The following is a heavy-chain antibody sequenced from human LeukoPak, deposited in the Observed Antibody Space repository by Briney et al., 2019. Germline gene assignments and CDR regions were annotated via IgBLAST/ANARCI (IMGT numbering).Heavy chain of an antibody. Sequence: PGGSLRLSCAASGFTFSSYWMHWVRQAPGKGLAWVSRINSDGSSTSYADFVKGRFTISRDNAKNTLYLQMNSLRAEDTAVYYCARGSYCSGGSCYNNWFDPWGQGTLVTVSS. V-gene: IGHV3-74*01. D-gene: IGHD2-15*01. CDR3: ARGSYCSGGSCYNNWFDP. J-gene: IGHJ5*02. CDR1: GFTFSSYW. CDR2: INSDGSST.